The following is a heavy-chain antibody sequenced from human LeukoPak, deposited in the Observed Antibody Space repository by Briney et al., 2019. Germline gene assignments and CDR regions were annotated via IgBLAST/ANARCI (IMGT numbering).Heavy chain of an antibody. V-gene: IGHV4-30-2*01. J-gene: IGHJ4*02. Sequence: PSQTLSLTCAVSGGSISSGGYSWSWIRQPPGKGLEWIGYIYHSGSTYYNPSLKSRVTISVDRSKNQFSLKLSSVTAADTAVYYCARKDYGGNRAYVYWGQGTLVTVSS. CDR2: IYHSGST. CDR1: GGSISSGGYS. CDR3: ARKDYGGNRAYVY. D-gene: IGHD4-23*01.